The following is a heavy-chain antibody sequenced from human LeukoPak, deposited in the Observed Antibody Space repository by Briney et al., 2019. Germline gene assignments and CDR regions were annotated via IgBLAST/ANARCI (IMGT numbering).Heavy chain of an antibody. CDR3: ARGYRLNDSSGYYRFPSYGMDV. CDR1: GGTFSSYA. Sequence: GASVKVSCKASGGTFSSYAISWVRQAPGQGLEWMGRIIPILGIANYAQEFQGRVTITADKSTSTAYMELSNLRSEDTAVYYCARGYRLNDSSGYYRFPSYGMDVWGQGTTVTVSS. J-gene: IGHJ6*02. D-gene: IGHD3-22*01. CDR2: IIPILGIA. V-gene: IGHV1-69*04.